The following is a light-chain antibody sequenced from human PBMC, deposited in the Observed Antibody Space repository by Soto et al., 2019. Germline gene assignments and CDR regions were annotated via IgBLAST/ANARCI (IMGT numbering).Light chain of an antibody. CDR3: CSYSGSDTMI. CDR1: SSDVGSYDL. J-gene: IGLJ2*01. V-gene: IGLV2-23*01. CDR2: EGT. Sequence: QSVLTQPASVSGSPGQSITISCTGTSSDVGSYDLVSWFQHHPGEAPKLMIYEGTKRPSGVSNRFSGSKSGNTASLTISGLQTEDEADYYCCSYSGSDTMIFGGGTKVTVL.